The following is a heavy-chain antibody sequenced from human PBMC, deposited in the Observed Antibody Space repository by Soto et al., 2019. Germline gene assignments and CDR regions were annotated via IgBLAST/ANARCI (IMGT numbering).Heavy chain of an antibody. CDR3: ARLVYDTRLNYMYFDF. J-gene: IGHJ4*02. D-gene: IGHD2-8*01. Sequence: PSETLSLTCAVSGVSISSGNWWTWVRQTPQRGLEYIGEIFRDGTANYYPSFERRVAISVDTSKNQFSPKLTSVTAADTAIYFCARLVYDTRLNYMYFDFWGQGALVTVSS. CDR1: GVSISSGNW. CDR2: IFRDGTA. V-gene: IGHV4-4*02.